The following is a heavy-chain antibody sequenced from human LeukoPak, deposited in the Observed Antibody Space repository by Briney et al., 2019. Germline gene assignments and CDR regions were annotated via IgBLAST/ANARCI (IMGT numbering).Heavy chain of an antibody. J-gene: IGHJ5*02. Sequence: ASVKVSCKASGYTFTSYDINWVRQATGPGLEWMGWMNPNSGNTGYAQKFQGRVTITRNTSISTAYMELSSPRSEDTAVYYCARGKGITMVRGVYNWFDPWGQGTLVTVSS. CDR2: MNPNSGNT. V-gene: IGHV1-8*03. D-gene: IGHD3-10*01. CDR3: ARGKGITMVRGVYNWFDP. CDR1: GYTFTSYD.